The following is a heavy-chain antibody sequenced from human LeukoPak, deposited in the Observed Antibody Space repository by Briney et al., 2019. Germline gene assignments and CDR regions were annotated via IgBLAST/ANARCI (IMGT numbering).Heavy chain of an antibody. CDR1: GFTFSDYT. Sequence: GGSLRLSCAASGFTFSDYTIHWVRQAPGKRLQSVSAITSNGAYTHYADSVKGRFTISRDNSRNAVLLQMGGLRIEDMAVYYCARVKMGATVSDYYYYYMDVWGTGTTVTVSS. J-gene: IGHJ6*03. D-gene: IGHD1-26*01. CDR2: ITSNGAYT. V-gene: IGHV3-64*02. CDR3: ARVKMGATVSDYYYYYMDV.